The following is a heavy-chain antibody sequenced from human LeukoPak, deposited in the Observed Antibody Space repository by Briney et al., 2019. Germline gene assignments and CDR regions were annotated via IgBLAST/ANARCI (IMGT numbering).Heavy chain of an antibody. Sequence: GESLKISCKGSGYSFTTYWIGWARQMPGKGLEWMGIINPGDSTTKYSPSFQGQVTISADKSISTAYLWWSSLKASDTAIYYCARNAQQQNWFDPWGQGTLVTVSP. D-gene: IGHD1/OR15-1a*01. J-gene: IGHJ5*02. CDR2: INPGDSTT. CDR3: ARNAQQQNWFDP. CDR1: GYSFTTYW. V-gene: IGHV5-51*01.